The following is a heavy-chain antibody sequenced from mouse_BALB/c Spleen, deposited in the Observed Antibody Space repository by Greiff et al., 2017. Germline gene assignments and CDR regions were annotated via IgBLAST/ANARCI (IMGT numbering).Heavy chain of an antibody. CDR2: ISNGGGST. V-gene: IGHV5-12-2*01. J-gene: IGHJ2*01. D-gene: IGHD2-1*01. CDR3: ARRGVYYGKGIDY. CDR1: GFTFSSYT. Sequence: DVHLVESGGGLVQPGGSLKLSCAASGFTFSSYTMSWVRQTPEKRLEWVAYISNGGGSTYYPATVKGRFTISTDTAKNTLYLQISSLTSEDTAMYYCARRGVYYGKGIDYWGRGTTLTVSS.